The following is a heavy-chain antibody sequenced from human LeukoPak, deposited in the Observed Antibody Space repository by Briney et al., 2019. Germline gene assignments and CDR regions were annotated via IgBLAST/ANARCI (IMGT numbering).Heavy chain of an antibody. CDR3: ARDRDGSLGLDY. D-gene: IGHD5-24*01. V-gene: IGHV1-18*01. CDR2: ISAYNGNT. CDR1: VDTFTRYG. Sequence: EASVKVSCKASVDTFTRYGISWVGQAPGQGLEWMGWISAYNGNTNYAQKLQGRVTMTTDTSTSTAYMELRSLRSDDTAVYYCARDRDGSLGLDYWGQGTLVTVSS. J-gene: IGHJ4*02.